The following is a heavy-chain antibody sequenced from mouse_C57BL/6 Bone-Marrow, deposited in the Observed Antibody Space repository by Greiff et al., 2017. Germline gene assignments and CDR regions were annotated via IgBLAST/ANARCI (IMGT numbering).Heavy chain of an antibody. CDR1: GFTFSSYG. D-gene: IGHD1-1*02. CDR2: ISSGGSYT. CDR3: ARHGGLDY. Sequence: EVKVVESGGDLVKPGGSLKLSCAASGFTFSSYGMSWVRQTPDKRLGWVATISSGGSYTYYPDSVKGRFTISRDNAKNTLYLQMSSLKSEDTAMYYCARHGGLDYWGQGTTLTVSS. J-gene: IGHJ2*01. V-gene: IGHV5-6*01.